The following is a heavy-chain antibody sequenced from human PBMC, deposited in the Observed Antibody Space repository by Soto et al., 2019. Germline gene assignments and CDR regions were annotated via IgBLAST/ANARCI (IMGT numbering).Heavy chain of an antibody. V-gene: IGHV4-34*01. CDR2: INPSGGT. J-gene: IGHJ4*02. Sequence: PSETLSLTCAVYGGSFSTDYWSWIRQPPGKGLEWIGEINPSGGTNYNPSLKSRVTISAATSKNQFSLKLSSVTAADTAVYYCARVLAARASRDFDYWGQGTLVTV. CDR3: ARVLAARASRDFDY. CDR1: GGSFSTDY. D-gene: IGHD6-6*01.